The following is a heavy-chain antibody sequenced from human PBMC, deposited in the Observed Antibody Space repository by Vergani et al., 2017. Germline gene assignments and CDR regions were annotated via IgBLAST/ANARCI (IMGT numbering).Heavy chain of an antibody. CDR1: GFTFSSYA. CDR2: ISYDGSNK. CDR3: ARDWGNWYFDL. J-gene: IGHJ2*01. D-gene: IGHD3-16*01. V-gene: IGHV3-30*04. Sequence: QVQLVESGGGVVQPGRSLRLSCAASGFTFSSYAMHWVRQAPGKGLEWVAVISYDGSNKYYADSVKGRSTISRDNSKNTLYLQMNSLRAEDTAVYYCARDWGNWYFDLWGRGTLVTVSS.